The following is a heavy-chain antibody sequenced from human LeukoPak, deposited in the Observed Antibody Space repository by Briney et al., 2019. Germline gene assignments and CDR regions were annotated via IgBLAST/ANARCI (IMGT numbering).Heavy chain of an antibody. J-gene: IGHJ4*02. CDR3: ARGPKYCSSTSCYVDY. CDR2: IKQDGSEK. D-gene: IGHD2-2*01. V-gene: IGHV3-7*01. CDR1: GFTFSSYW. Sequence: GGSLRLSCAASGFTFSSYWMSWVRQAPGKGLEWVPNIKQDGSEKYYVDSVKGRFTISRDNAKNSLYLQMNSLRAEDTAVYYCARGPKYCSSTSCYVDYWGQGTLVTVSS.